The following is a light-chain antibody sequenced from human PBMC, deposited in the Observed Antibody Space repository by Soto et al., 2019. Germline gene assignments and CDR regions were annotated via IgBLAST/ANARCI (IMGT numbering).Light chain of an antibody. CDR2: GAS. CDR1: QSVRSN. CDR3: QQYNDWPSLT. V-gene: IGKV3-15*01. J-gene: IGKJ4*01. Sequence: DIVLTQSPGTLSLSPGERATLSCVVSQSVRSNLAWYQQKPGQAPRLLIYGASARATGIPARFSGSGSGTEFTLTISSLQSEDFAVYYCQQYNDWPSLTFGGGTKVDNK.